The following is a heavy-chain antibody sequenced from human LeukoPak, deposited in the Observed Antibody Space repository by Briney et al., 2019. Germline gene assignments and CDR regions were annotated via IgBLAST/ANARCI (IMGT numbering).Heavy chain of an antibody. J-gene: IGHJ4*02. Sequence: ASVKVSCKASGYTFIPYYVHWVRLAPGQGLQWMGWISPDTGDTNYAQDFQGRVTMTRDTSISTVYMELSRLISDDTAVYYCTRDGSVRRGNNNFYYWGQGTLVTVSS. D-gene: IGHD2-15*01. CDR2: ISPDTGDT. CDR3: TRDGSVRRGNNNFYY. V-gene: IGHV1-2*02. CDR1: GYTFIPYY.